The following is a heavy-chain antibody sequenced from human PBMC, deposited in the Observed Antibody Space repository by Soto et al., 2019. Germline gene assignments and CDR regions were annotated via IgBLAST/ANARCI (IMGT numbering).Heavy chain of an antibody. J-gene: IGHJ4*02. CDR3: ARSAVIVVVPAVHFDY. V-gene: IGHV4-34*01. D-gene: IGHD2-2*01. CDR1: GGSFSGYY. CDR2: INHSGST. Sequence: QVQLQQWGAGLLKPSETLSLTCAVYGGSFSGYYWSWIRQPPGKGLEWIGEINHSGSTNYNPSLKSRVTISVDTSKNQFSLKLSSVTAADTAVYYCARSAVIVVVPAVHFDYWGQGTLVTVSS.